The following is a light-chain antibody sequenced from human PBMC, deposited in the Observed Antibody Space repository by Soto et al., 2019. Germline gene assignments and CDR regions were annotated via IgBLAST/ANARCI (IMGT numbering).Light chain of an antibody. J-gene: IGKJ2*01. CDR2: DAS. CDR1: QSVSSY. V-gene: IGKV3-11*01. CDR3: QQRSNWPPYT. Sequence: EIVLTQSPATLSLSPGERATLSCRASQSVSSYFAWHQQKPGQAPRLLIYDASNRATGIPARFSGSGSGTDFTLTISSLEPEDFAVYYCQQRSNWPPYTFGQGTKLEIK.